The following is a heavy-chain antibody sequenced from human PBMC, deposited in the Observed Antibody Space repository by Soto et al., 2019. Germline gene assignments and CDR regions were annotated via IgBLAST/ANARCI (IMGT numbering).Heavy chain of an antibody. J-gene: IGHJ6*02. CDR2: IDPSDSYT. V-gene: IGHV5-10-1*01. D-gene: IGHD3-16*01. Sequence: PGESLKISFEGAGYRVTIYWISWVREMPGKGLEWMGRIDPSDSYTNYSPSFQGHVTISADKSISTAYLQWSSLKASDTAMYYCARLLRSPPQTLGYYYGMDVWRQGTTVTVSS. CDR1: GYRVTIYW. CDR3: ARLLRSPPQTLGYYYGMDV.